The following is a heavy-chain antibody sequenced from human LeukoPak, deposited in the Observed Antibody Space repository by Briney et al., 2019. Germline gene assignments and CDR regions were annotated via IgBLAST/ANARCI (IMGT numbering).Heavy chain of an antibody. Sequence: GGSLRLSCAASGFTFSSYAMSWVRQAPGKGLEWVGRIKSKTDGGTTDYAAPVKGRFTISRDDSKNTLYLQMNSLKTEDTAVYYCTIDPYSSPPQWFDPWGQGTLVTVSS. CDR3: TIDPYSSPPQWFDP. J-gene: IGHJ5*02. CDR2: IKSKTDGGTT. CDR1: GFTFSSYA. V-gene: IGHV3-15*01. D-gene: IGHD2-15*01.